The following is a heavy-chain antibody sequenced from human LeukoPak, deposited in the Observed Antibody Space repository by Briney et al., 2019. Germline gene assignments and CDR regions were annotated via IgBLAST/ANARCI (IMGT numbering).Heavy chain of an antibody. J-gene: IGHJ4*02. CDR3: ARDRGSGYCSGGSCYSTIFDY. CDR1: GGTFSSYA. Sequence: SVKVSCTASGGTFSSYAISWVRQAPGQGLEWMGGIIPIFGTANYAQKFQGRVTITADESTSTAYMELSSLRSEDTAVYYCARDRGSGYCSGGSCYSTIFDYWGQGTLVTVSS. CDR2: IIPIFGTA. D-gene: IGHD2-15*01. V-gene: IGHV1-69*13.